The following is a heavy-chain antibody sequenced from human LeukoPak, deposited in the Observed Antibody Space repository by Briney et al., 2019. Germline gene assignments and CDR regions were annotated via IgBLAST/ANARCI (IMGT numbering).Heavy chain of an antibody. J-gene: IGHJ6*03. CDR2: INPNSGGT. CDR1: GYTFTGYY. V-gene: IGHV1-2*02. CDR3: ARDGVLWFGELGYYYYYMDV. D-gene: IGHD3-10*01. Sequence: GASVKVSCKASGYTFTGYYMHWVRQAPGQGLEWMGWINPNSGGTNYAQKFQGRVTMTRDTSISTAYMELSRLRSDDTAVYYCARDGVLWFGELGYYYYYMDVWGKGTTVTISS.